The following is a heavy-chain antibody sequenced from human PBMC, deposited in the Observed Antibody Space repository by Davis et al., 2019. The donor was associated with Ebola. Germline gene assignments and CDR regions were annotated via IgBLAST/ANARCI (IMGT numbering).Heavy chain of an antibody. V-gene: IGHV1-18*04. J-gene: IGHJ6*03. CDR3: ARGKPDMITFGGVIDKIHYYYYYMDV. CDR2: ISAYNGNT. D-gene: IGHD3-16*02. Sequence: ASVKVSCKASGYTFTSYGISWVRQAPGQGLEWMGWISAYNGNTNYAQKLQGRVTMTTDTSTSTAYMELRSLRSDDTAVYYCARGKPDMITFGGVIDKIHYYYYYMDVWGKGTTVTVSS. CDR1: GYTFTSYG.